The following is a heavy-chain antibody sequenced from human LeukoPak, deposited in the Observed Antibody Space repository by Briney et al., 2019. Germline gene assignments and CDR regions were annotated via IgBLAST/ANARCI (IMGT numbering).Heavy chain of an antibody. V-gene: IGHV3-23*01. CDR1: GFTFSSYG. CDR2: ISGSGGST. J-gene: IGHJ4*02. Sequence: PGGTLRLSCAASGFTFSSYGMSWVRQAPGKGLEWVSAISGSGGSTYYADSVKGRFTISRDNSKNTLDLQMNSLRAEDTAVYYCAKMDGYNYRPFDYWGQGTLVTVSS. CDR3: AKMDGYNYRPFDY. D-gene: IGHD5-24*01.